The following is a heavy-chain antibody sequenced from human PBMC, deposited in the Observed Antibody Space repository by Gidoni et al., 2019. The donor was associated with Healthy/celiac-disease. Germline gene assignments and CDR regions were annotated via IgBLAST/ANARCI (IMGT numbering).Heavy chain of an antibody. V-gene: IGHV3-23*01. CDR2: ISGSGGST. CDR1: GFIFGSYA. Sequence: EVQLLESGGGLVQPGGSLSLSWSASGFIFGSYAMSWVRQAPGKGLEWGSAISGSGGSTYYADSVKGRFTISRDNSKNTLYLQMNSLRAEDTAVYYCAKSIAARPGWFDPWGQGTLVTVSS. CDR3: AKSIAARPGWFDP. J-gene: IGHJ5*02. D-gene: IGHD6-6*01.